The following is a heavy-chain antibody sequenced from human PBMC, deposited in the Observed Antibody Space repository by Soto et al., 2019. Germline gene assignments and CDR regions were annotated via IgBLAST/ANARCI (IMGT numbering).Heavy chain of an antibody. Sequence: ASVKVSCKAAGYTFTSYGISCVRQAPRQGLEWMGWISAYNGNTNYAQKLQGRVTMTTDTSTSTAYMELRSLRSDDTAVYYCAREGSGCSSTSCYVYWFDPWGQGTLVTVSS. CDR3: AREGSGCSSTSCYVYWFDP. J-gene: IGHJ5*02. CDR1: GYTFTSYG. CDR2: ISAYNGNT. D-gene: IGHD2-2*01. V-gene: IGHV1-18*01.